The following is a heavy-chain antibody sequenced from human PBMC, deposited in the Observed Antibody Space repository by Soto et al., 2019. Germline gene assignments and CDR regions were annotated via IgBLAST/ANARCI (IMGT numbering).Heavy chain of an antibody. CDR2: IFYSGST. CDR1: GGSISSSIYY. CDR3: AREAAAAPLYNWFDP. V-gene: IGHV4-39*07. D-gene: IGHD6-13*01. J-gene: IGHJ5*02. Sequence: SETLSLTCTVSGGSISSSIYYWGWIRQPPGKGLEWIGSIFYSGSTYYNPSLKSRVTISVDTSKNQFSLKLSSVTAADTAVYYCAREAAAAPLYNWFDPWGQGTLVTVSS.